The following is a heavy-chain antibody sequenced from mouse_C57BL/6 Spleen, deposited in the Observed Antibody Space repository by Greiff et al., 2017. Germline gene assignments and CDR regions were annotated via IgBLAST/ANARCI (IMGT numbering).Heavy chain of an antibody. V-gene: IGHV5-4*03. J-gene: IGHJ2*01. CDR3: AREDDYEKGFDY. CDR2: ISDGGSYT. D-gene: IGHD2-4*01. CDR1: GFTFSSYA. Sequence: EVKLMESGGGLVKPGGSLKLSCAASGFTFSSYAMSWVRQTPEKRLEWVATISDGGSYTYYPDNVKGRFTISRDNAKNNLYLQMSHLKSEDTAMYYCAREDDYEKGFDYWGQGTLSQSPQ.